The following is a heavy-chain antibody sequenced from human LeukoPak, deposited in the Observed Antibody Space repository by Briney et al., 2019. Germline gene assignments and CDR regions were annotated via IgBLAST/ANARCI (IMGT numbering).Heavy chain of an antibody. CDR2: INPSGGST. V-gene: IGHV1-46*01. Sequence: GASVKVSCKASGYTFTSYYMHWVRQAPGQGLEWMGIINPSGGSTSYAQKFQGRVTMTRDMPTSTVYMELSSLRSEDTAVYYCARDSGGSWPDDYWGQGTLVTVSS. CDR3: ARDSGGSWPDDY. D-gene: IGHD2-15*01. J-gene: IGHJ4*02. CDR1: GYTFTSYY.